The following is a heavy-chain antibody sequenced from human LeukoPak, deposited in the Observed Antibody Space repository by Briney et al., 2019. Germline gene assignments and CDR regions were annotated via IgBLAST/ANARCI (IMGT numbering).Heavy chain of an antibody. CDR1: GFTFSSYA. Sequence: TGGPLRLSCAASGFTFSSYAMHWVRQAPGKGLEWVAVISYDGSNKYYPDSVKGRFTIFRDNSKNTLYLQMNSLRAEDTAVYYCARGKQLWSYFDYWGQGTLVTVSS. J-gene: IGHJ4*02. CDR3: ARGKQLWSYFDY. CDR2: ISYDGSNK. V-gene: IGHV3-30*14. D-gene: IGHD5-18*01.